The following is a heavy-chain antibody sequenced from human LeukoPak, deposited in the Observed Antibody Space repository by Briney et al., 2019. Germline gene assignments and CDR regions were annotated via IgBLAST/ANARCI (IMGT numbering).Heavy chain of an antibody. V-gene: IGHV4-4*02. CDR1: GGSISSSNW. Sequence: SETLSLTCAVSGGSISSSNWWSWVRQPPGKGLEWIGEIYHSGSTNYSPSFQGQVTISADKSISTAYLQWSSLKASDTAMYYCARLMNYYDSSGYSPSAVDYWGQGTLVTVSS. D-gene: IGHD3-22*01. CDR2: IYHSGST. J-gene: IGHJ4*02. CDR3: ARLMNYYDSSGYSPSAVDY.